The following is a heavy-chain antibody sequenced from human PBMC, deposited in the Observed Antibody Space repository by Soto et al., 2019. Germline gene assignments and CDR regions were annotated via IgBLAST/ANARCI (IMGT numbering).Heavy chain of an antibody. CDR2: VNPILSMS. Sequence: ASVKVSCKASGDTFSFYTINWVRQAPGLGLEWMGRVNPILSMSNYAQKLQGRVTMTTDTSTSTAYMELRSLRSDDTAVYYCARDYPRGGYNHYWGQGTLVTVSS. J-gene: IGHJ4*02. V-gene: IGHV1-18*01. CDR3: ARDYPRGGYNHY. D-gene: IGHD5-12*01. CDR1: GDTFSFYT.